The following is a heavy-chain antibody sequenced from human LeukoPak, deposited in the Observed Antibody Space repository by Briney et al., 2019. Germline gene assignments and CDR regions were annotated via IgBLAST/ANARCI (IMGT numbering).Heavy chain of an antibody. J-gene: IGHJ3*01. CDR1: GDSVSSNSAA. V-gene: IGHV6-1*01. CDR3: TRDSGLGNDAFDV. CDR2: TYYRSKWFY. Sequence: SQTLSLTCAISGDSVSSNSAAWDWIRQSPSRGLEWPGRTYYRSKWFYDYAVSVKSRITINPDTSKNQFSLLLNSVTPEDTAVYYCTRDSGLGNDAFDVWGQGTMVTVSS. D-gene: IGHD3-10*01.